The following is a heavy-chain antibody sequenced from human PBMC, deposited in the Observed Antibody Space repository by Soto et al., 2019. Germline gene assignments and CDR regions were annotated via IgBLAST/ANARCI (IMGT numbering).Heavy chain of an antibody. D-gene: IGHD1-26*01. J-gene: IGHJ4*02. CDR3: ARRWGPTFDY. Sequence: SEALSVTCTVSGGSIRRYYWSWIRQPPGKGLEWIGYIYYSGSTNYNPSLKSRVTISVDTSKNQFSLKLSSVTAADTAVYYCARRWGPTFDYWGQGTLVTVS. CDR2: IYYSGST. CDR1: GGSIRRYY. V-gene: IGHV4-59*01.